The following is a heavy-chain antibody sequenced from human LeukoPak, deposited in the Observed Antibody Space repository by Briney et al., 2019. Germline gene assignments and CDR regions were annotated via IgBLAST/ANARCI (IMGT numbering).Heavy chain of an antibody. CDR2: IIPVFGTA. Sequence: ASVKVSCKASGGTFNSYAISWVRQAPGQGLEWMGGIIPVFGTAIYAQKFQGRVTITADKSTSTAYMELSSLRSEDTAVYYCARAHYDILTGSYYYYMDVWGKGTTVTVSS. D-gene: IGHD3-9*01. CDR3: ARAHYDILTGSYYYYMDV. CDR1: GGTFNSYA. V-gene: IGHV1-69*06. J-gene: IGHJ6*03.